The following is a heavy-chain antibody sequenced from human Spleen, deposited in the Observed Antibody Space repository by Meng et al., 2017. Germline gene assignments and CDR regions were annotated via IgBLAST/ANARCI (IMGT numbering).Heavy chain of an antibody. Sequence: QVHLQQSCPGLVVKPSQTLSLTCAISGDSVSSNTAAWNWFRQSPSRGLEWLGRTYYRSMWYFDYVPSVTGRITVNPDTPNNQFSLHLSSVTPDDTGIYYCARDPGWTLDYWGQGTLSPSPQ. D-gene: IGHD6-19*01. V-gene: IGHV6-1*01. CDR1: GDSVSSNTAA. J-gene: IGHJ4*02. CDR2: TYYRSMWYF. CDR3: ARDPGWTLDY.